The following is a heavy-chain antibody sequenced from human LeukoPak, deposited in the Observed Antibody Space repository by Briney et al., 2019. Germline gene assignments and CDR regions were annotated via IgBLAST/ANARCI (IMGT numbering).Heavy chain of an antibody. J-gene: IGHJ6*03. CDR1: GFTFSSYE. CDR3: ARTVTREGSGWFFYYYYYMDV. D-gene: IGHD6-19*01. Sequence: SGGSLRLSCAASGFTFSSYEMNWVREAPGRGLECVSYISSSDSTIYYTDSVKGRFTISRDNAKNSVYLQMNSLRAEDTAVYYCARTVTREGSGWFFYYYYYMDVWGKGTTVTVSS. V-gene: IGHV3-48*03. CDR2: ISSSDSTI.